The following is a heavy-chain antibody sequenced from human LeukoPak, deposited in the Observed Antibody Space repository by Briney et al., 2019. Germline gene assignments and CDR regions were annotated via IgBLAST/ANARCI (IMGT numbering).Heavy chain of an antibody. CDR1: GYTFTSYG. V-gene: IGHV1-18*01. CDR2: ISAYNGNT. CDR3: ARAGGYYGSGSPFDY. D-gene: IGHD3-10*01. Sequence: ASVKVSCKASGYTFTSYGISWVRQAPGQGLEWMGWISAYNGNTNYAQKLQGRVTMTTDTSTSTAYMELRSLRSDDTAVYYCARAGGYYGSGSPFDYWGQGTLVTVSS. J-gene: IGHJ4*02.